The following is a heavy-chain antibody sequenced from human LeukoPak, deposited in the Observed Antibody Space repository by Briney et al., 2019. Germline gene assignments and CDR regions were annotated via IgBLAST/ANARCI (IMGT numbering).Heavy chain of an antibody. D-gene: IGHD6-19*01. J-gene: IGHJ4*02. CDR3: ARDARQQWLVYYFDY. Sequence: SETLSLTCAVSGYSISSGYYWGWIRQPPGKGLEWIGSIYHSGSTYYNPSLKSRVTMSVDTSKNQFSLKLSSVTAADTAVYYCARDARQQWLVYYFDYWGQGTLVTVSS. CDR1: GYSISSGYY. V-gene: IGHV4-38-2*02. CDR2: IYHSGST.